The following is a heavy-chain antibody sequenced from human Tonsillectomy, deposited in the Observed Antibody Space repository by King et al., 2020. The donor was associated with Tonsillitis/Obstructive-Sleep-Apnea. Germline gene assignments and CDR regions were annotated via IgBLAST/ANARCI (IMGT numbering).Heavy chain of an antibody. V-gene: IGHV3-21*01. CDR3: AIPGGIADY. Sequence: VQLVESGGGLVKPGGSLRLSCAASGFTFSSYSMNWVRQAPGKGLEWVSTISSSSSYIYYADSVKGRFTISRDNAKNSLYLQINSLRAEDTAVYDCAIPGGIADYWGQGALFTVSS. J-gene: IGHJ4*02. D-gene: IGHD6-13*01. CDR2: ISSSSSYI. CDR1: GFTFSSYS.